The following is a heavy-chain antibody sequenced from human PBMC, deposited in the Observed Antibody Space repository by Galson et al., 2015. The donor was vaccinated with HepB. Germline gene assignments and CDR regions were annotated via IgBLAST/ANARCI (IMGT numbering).Heavy chain of an antibody. J-gene: IGHJ4*02. CDR1: GFTFSSYW. V-gene: IGHV3-7*03. D-gene: IGHD3-10*01. CDR3: ARDVGGTMVRGVFGAFDY. CDR2: IKQDGSEK. Sequence: LRLSCAASGFTFSSYWMSWVRQAPGKGLEWVANIKQDGSEKYYVDSVKGRFTISRDNAKNSLYLQMNSLRAEDTAVYYCARDVGGTMVRGVFGAFDYWGQGTLVTVSS.